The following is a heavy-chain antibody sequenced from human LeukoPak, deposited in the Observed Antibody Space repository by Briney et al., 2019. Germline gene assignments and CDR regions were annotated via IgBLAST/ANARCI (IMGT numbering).Heavy chain of an antibody. D-gene: IGHD3-3*01. J-gene: IGHJ4*02. V-gene: IGHV3-7*01. CDR1: GFTFSNTW. CDR3: VGSGCCDFWSGTN. CDR2: INKDGGQT. Sequence: GGSLRLSCAASGFTFSNTWLSWVRQAPGKGLEWVANINKDGGQTYYVDSVKGRFTISRDNAKNSLYLQMNSLRVEDTAVYYCVGSGCCDFWSGTNWGQGTLVTVSS.